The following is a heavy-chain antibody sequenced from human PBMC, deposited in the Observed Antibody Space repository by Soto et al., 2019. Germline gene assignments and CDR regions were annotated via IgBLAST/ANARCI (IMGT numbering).Heavy chain of an antibody. CDR1: CYTFTSYG. Sequence: QVHLVQSGAEVKKPGASVKVSCKATCYTFTSYGITWVRQAPGQGLEWMGWISAHNGNTDSAQKLQGRVIVPRATSTRTAYMELMSLISDDTAVYYCARGRYGDYWGQGALVTVSS. J-gene: IGHJ4*02. CDR2: ISAHNGNT. D-gene: IGHD1-1*01. V-gene: IGHV1-18*01. CDR3: ARGRYGDY.